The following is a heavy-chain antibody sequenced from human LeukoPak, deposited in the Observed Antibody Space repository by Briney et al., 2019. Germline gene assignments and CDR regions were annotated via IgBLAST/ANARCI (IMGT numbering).Heavy chain of an antibody. CDR2: RNSDGISP. J-gene: IGHJ4*02. Sequence: QSGGSLRLSCAASGVTFSAYWMHWVRQAPGKGMVWVSRRNSDGISPNYADSVKGRFTIYRDNARNSLYLQMTSLRAEDTAVYYCARGGGGSYGGDLGYWGEEALVTVSS. CDR3: ARGGGGSYGGDLGY. CDR1: GVTFSAYW. V-gene: IGHV3-74*01. D-gene: IGHD1-26*01.